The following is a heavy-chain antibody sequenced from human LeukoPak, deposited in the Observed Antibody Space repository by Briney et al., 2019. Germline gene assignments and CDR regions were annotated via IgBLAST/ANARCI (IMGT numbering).Heavy chain of an antibody. CDR1: GFTFSSYE. J-gene: IGHJ4*02. CDR2: ISSSGKTT. D-gene: IGHD6-6*01. V-gene: IGHV3-48*03. CDR3: ARDDSSSSDFDY. Sequence: PGGSLRLSCAASGFTFSSYEMNWVRQAPGKGLEWVSYISSSGKTTYYADSVKGRFTISRDNAKNSLYLQMNSLRAEDTAVYYCARDDSSSSDFDYWGQGTLVTVSS.